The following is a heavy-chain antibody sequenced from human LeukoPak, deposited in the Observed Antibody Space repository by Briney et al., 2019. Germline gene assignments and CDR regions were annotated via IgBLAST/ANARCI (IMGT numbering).Heavy chain of an antibody. V-gene: IGHV3-11*01. J-gene: IGHJ6*03. Sequence: GGSLRLSCAASGFTFCDHFMTWMPQAPGKGGEWGSYISTAGSTTYYADSVKGRFTISRTNAKNSLYLQMNSLRADDTAVYYCAREGRGMYSRSSPRYYYYYYMDVWGQGTMVTVSS. CDR3: AREGRGMYSRSSPRYYYYYYMDV. D-gene: IGHD6-6*01. CDR1: GFTFCDHF. CDR2: ISTAGSTT.